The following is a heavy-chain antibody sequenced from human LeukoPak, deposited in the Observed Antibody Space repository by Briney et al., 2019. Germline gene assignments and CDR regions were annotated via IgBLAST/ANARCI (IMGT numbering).Heavy chain of an antibody. CDR2: IYHSGGT. Sequence: PSQTLSLTCAVSGGSISSGGYSWSWIRQPPGKGLEWIGYIYHSGGTYYNPSLKSRVTISVDRSKNQFSLKLSSVTAADTAVYYCARAPDCTNGVCYTFWFDPWGQGTLVTVSS. D-gene: IGHD2-8*01. CDR1: GGSISSGGYS. CDR3: ARAPDCTNGVCYTFWFDP. J-gene: IGHJ5*02. V-gene: IGHV4-30-2*01.